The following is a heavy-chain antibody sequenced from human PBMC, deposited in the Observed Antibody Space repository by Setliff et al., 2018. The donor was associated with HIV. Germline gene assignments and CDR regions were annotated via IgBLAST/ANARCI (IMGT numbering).Heavy chain of an antibody. CDR1: GGSISSSDW. Sequence: LSLTCAVSGGSISSSDWWTWVRQPPGRGLEWIGEIHHSGRTNYNPSLKSRVTISVDQSENQFSLRLSSVTAADTAVYYCARSSYCSGGSCSTFAYWGQGTLVTVSS. J-gene: IGHJ4*02. CDR2: IHHSGRT. V-gene: IGHV4-4*02. D-gene: IGHD2-15*01. CDR3: ARSSYCSGGSCSTFAY.